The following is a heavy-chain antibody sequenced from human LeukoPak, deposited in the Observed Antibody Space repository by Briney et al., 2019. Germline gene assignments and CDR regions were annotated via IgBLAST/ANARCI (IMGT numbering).Heavy chain of an antibody. D-gene: IGHD6-13*01. CDR1: GFTFSSYS. J-gene: IGHJ4*02. Sequence: PGGSLRLSCAASGFTFSSYSMNWVRQAPGKGLEWVSSISTSNSYIFYADSVKGRFTIARDNAKSSVYLQMNSLRAEDTAVYYCASIASRKQLVDYWGQGTLVTVSS. V-gene: IGHV3-21*01. CDR2: ISTSNSYI. CDR3: ASIASRKQLVDY.